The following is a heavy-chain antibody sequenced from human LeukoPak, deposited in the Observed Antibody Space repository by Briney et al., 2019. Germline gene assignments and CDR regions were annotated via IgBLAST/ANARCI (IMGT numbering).Heavy chain of an antibody. J-gene: IGHJ4*02. CDR3: ASGQNFDY. CDR2: ISSSSSYI. CDR1: GLSFSSYS. V-gene: IGHV3-21*01. Sequence: GGSLRLTCAASGLSFSSYSMNWVRQAPGKGLEWVSSISSSSSYIYYADSVKGRFTITRDNAKNSLYLQMNSLRAEDTAVYNCASGQNFDYWGQGTLVTVSS.